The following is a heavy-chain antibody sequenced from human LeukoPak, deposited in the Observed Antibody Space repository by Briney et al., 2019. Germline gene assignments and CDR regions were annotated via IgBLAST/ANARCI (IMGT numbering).Heavy chain of an antibody. CDR2: IWYDGSNK. CDR1: GFTFSSYG. V-gene: IGHV3-33*06. Sequence: GRSLRLSCAASGFTFSSYGMHWVRQAPGKGLDWVAVIWYDGSNKYYADSVKGRFTISRDNSKNTLYLQMNSLRAEDTAVYYCEKVGGYCSRGGCYSDYWGQGTLVTVSS. D-gene: IGHD2-15*01. CDR3: EKVGGYCSRGGCYSDY. J-gene: IGHJ4*02.